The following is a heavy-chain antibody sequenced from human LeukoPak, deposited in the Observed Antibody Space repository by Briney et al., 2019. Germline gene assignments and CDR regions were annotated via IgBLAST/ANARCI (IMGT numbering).Heavy chain of an antibody. Sequence: GGSLRLSCGASGFTFSNAWMSWVRQAPGKGLEWVGRIKSKTDGGTTDYAAPVKGRFTISRDDSKSTLYLQMNSLKTEDTAVYYCTTGGVIVVVITPDDAFDIWGQGTMVTVSS. V-gene: IGHV3-15*01. J-gene: IGHJ3*02. CDR2: IKSKTDGGTT. CDR3: TTGGVIVVVITPDDAFDI. D-gene: IGHD3-22*01. CDR1: GFTFSNAW.